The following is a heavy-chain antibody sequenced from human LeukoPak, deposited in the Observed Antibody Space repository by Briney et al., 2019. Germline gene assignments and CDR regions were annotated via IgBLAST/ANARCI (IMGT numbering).Heavy chain of an antibody. CDR2: IYYSGST. V-gene: IGHV4-30-4*01. Sequence: SQTLSLTCTVSGGSISSGDYYWSWIRQPPGKGLEWIGYIYYSGSTYYNPSPKSRVTISVDTSKNQFSLKLSSVTAADTAVYYCATLPLDLLYYDPWGQGTLVTVSS. CDR1: GGSISSGDYY. CDR3: ATLPLDLLYYDP. J-gene: IGHJ5*02. D-gene: IGHD2-8*01.